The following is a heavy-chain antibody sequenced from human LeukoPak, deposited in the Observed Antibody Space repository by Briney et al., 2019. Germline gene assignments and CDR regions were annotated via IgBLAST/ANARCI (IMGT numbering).Heavy chain of an antibody. CDR2: ISSSGSYI. CDR3: ARDLKYYDSSGFDF. D-gene: IGHD3-22*01. J-gene: IGHJ4*02. Sequence: PGGSLRLSCAASGFTFSSYGMNWVRQAPGKGLEWVSGISSSGSYIYYTDSVKGRFTISRDNAKNSLSLQMNSLRVEDTAVYYCARDLKYYDSSGFDFWGQGTLVT. CDR1: GFTFSSYG. V-gene: IGHV3-21*01.